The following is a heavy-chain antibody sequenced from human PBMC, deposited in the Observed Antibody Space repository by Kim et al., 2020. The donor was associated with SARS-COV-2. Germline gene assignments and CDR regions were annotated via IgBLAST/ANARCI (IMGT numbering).Heavy chain of an antibody. CDR1: GYTFTSYY. D-gene: IGHD6-13*01. J-gene: IGHJ4*02. V-gene: IGHV1-46*01. CDR2: INPSGGST. Sequence: ASVKVSCKASGYTFTSYYMHWVRQAPGQGLEWMGIINPSGGSTSYAQKFQGRVTMTRDTSTSTVYMELSSLRSEDTAVYYCASFRLSGYSSSWYVLDYWGQGTLVTVSS. CDR3: ASFRLSGYSSSWYVLDY.